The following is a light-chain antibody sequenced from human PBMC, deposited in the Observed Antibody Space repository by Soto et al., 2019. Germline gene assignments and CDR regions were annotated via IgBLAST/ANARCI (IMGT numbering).Light chain of an antibody. CDR1: QSVSSTF. V-gene: IGKV3-20*01. CDR2: GAS. Sequence: EIVLTQSPGTLSLSPGERATLSCRARQSVSSTFLAWYQQKPGQAPRLLIHGASSRATGIPDRFSGSGSGTDFTLTISRLAPEDFAVYYCQHFGNSPPRYTFAQGTKLEIK. CDR3: QHFGNSPPRYT. J-gene: IGKJ2*01.